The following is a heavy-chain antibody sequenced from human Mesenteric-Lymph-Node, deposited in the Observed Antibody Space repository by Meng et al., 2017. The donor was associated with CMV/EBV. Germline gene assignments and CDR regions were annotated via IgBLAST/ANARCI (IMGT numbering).Heavy chain of an antibody. CDR2: IYYTGSS. J-gene: IGHJ5*02. V-gene: IGHV4-39*07. D-gene: IGHD5-18*01. CDR3: ARVCGYKPGHDEDWFDP. CDR1: SISSNIHY. Sequence: SISSNIHYWDWIRQPPGKGLEWIGGIYYTGSSYYNPSLKSRGTISLDTYKNQFSLKVNSVTAADTAIYYCARVCGYKPGHDEDWFDPWGQGTLVTVSS.